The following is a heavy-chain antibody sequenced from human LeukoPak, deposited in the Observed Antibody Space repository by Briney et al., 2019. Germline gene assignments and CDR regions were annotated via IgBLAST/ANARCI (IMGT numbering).Heavy chain of an antibody. CDR1: GGTFSSYA. D-gene: IGHD5-18*01. V-gene: IGHV1-69*01. J-gene: IGHJ5*02. Sequence: SVKVSCKASGGTFSSYAISWVRQAPGQGPEWMGGIIPIFGTANYAQKFQGRVTITADESTSTAYMELSSLRSEDTAVYYCARASDRYSSESPWGQGTLVTASS. CDR2: IIPIFGTA. CDR3: ARASDRYSSESP.